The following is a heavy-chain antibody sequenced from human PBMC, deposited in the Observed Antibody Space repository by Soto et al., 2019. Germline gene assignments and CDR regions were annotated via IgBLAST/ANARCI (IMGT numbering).Heavy chain of an antibody. CDR2: INSDGSST. J-gene: IGHJ5*02. CDR3: VRDPAPGNWFDR. Sequence: SGGSLRLSCAASGFTFSSYWMHWVRQAPGKGLVWVSRINSDGSSTMYADSVKGRLTISRDNAKNTLYLQMNSLRAEDTAVYYCVRDPAPGNWFDRWGQGTLVTVSS. V-gene: IGHV3-74*03. CDR1: GFTFSSYW.